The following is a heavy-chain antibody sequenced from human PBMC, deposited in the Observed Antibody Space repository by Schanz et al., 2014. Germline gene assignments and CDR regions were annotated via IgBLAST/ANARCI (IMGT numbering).Heavy chain of an antibody. CDR3: VRDARWAFGDYHGMDV. Sequence: QVQLVQSGAEVKKPGSSVKVSCKASGGTFSSSTLTWVRQAPGQGLEWMGRIIPILDKTNYAQKFQGRVTMTADKSTSTVYMEVSGLRSEDTAVYYCVRDARWAFGDYHGMDVWGQGTSVTVSS. V-gene: IGHV1-69*08. CDR1: GGTFSSST. CDR2: IIPILDKT. D-gene: IGHD3-10*01. J-gene: IGHJ6*02.